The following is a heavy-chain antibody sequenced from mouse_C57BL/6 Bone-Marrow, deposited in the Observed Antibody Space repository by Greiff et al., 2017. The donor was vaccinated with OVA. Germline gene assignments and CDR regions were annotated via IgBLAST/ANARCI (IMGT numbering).Heavy chain of an antibody. V-gene: IGHV1-50*01. CDR3: AREGAYYYGSSSMDY. J-gene: IGHJ4*01. D-gene: IGHD1-1*01. CDR2: IDPSDSYT. Sequence: QVQLQQPGAELVKPGASVKLSCKASGYTFTSYWMQWVKQRPGQGLEWIGEIDPSDSYTNYNQKFKGQATLTVDTSSSTAYMQRSGLTSEDAAVYYCAREGAYYYGSSSMDYWGQGTSVTVSS. CDR1: GYTFTSYW.